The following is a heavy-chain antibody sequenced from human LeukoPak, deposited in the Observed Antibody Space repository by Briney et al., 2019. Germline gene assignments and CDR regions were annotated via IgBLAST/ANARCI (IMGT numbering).Heavy chain of an antibody. D-gene: IGHD4-17*01. Sequence: PGGSLRLSCAASGFTFSSYSMNWVRQAPGKGLEWVSSISSRSSYIYYADSVKGRFTISRDNAKNSLYLQMNSLRAEDTAVYYCAIMTTVTTSGAFDIWGQGTVVTVSS. CDR3: AIMTTVTTSGAFDI. CDR1: GFTFSSYS. CDR2: ISSRSSYI. J-gene: IGHJ3*02. V-gene: IGHV3-21*01.